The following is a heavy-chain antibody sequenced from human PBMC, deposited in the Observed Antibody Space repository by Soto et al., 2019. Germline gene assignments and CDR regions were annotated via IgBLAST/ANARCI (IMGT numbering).Heavy chain of an antibody. CDR1: GFTFSSYS. CDR2: ISSSSSTI. Sequence: EVQLVESGGGLVQPGGSLRLSCAASGFTFSSYSMNWVRQAPGKGLEWVSYISSSSSTIYYADSVKGRFTISRDNAKNSLYLQMNSLRAEDTAVYYCASEPSPMDVWGKGTTVTVSS. J-gene: IGHJ6*03. V-gene: IGHV3-48*01. CDR3: ASEPSPMDV.